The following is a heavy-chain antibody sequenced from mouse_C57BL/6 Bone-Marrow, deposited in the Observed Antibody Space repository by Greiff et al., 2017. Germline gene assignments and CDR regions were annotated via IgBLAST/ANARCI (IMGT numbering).Heavy chain of an antibody. D-gene: IGHD1-1*01. V-gene: IGHV5-4*01. CDR3: AREATVVAP. CDR2: ISDGGSYT. Sequence: EVKLMESGGGLVKPGGSLKLSCAASGFTFSSYAMSWVRQTPEKRLEWVATISDGGSYTYYPDNVKGRVTISRDNAKNNLYLQMSHLRSEDTAMYYCAREATVVAPCGQGTLVTVSA. CDR1: GFTFSSYA. J-gene: IGHJ3*01.